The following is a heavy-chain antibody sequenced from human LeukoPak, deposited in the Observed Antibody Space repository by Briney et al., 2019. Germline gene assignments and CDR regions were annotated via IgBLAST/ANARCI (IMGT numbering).Heavy chain of an antibody. J-gene: IGHJ4*02. CDR2: INHSGST. CDR1: GGSFSGYY. V-gene: IGHV4-34*01. D-gene: IGHD1-26*01. Sequence: SETLSLTCAVYGGSFSGYYWSWIRQPPGKGLEWIGEINHSGSTYYNPSLKSRVTISVDTSKNQFSLKLSSVTAADTAVYYCARHEKLNYFDYWGQGTLVTVSS. CDR3: ARHEKLNYFDY.